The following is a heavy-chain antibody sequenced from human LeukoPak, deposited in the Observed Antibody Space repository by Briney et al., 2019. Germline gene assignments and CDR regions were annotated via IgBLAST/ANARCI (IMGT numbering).Heavy chain of an antibody. J-gene: IGHJ4*02. Sequence: GSSVKVSCKASGGTFSSYAISWVRQAPGQGLEWMGRINPNSGGTNYAQKFQGRVTMTRDTSISTAYMELSRLRSDDTAVYYCARELAAMVTNYWGQGTLVTVSS. CDR3: ARELAAMVTNY. CDR1: GGTFSSYA. V-gene: IGHV1-2*06. CDR2: INPNSGGT. D-gene: IGHD5-18*01.